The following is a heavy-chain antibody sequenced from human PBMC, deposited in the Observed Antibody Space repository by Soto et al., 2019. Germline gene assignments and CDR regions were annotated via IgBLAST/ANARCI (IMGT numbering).Heavy chain of an antibody. CDR1: GGSISSISGLS. V-gene: IGHV4-4*07. J-gene: IGHJ6*02. CDR2: RYTSGDI. Sequence: SETLSLTCSVSGGSISSISGLSWTWIRQPAGKGLEWIGHRYTSGDINYNLSLKSRVTMSLDISKNQFSLKLSPVTAADTGVYYCARSRGYCSSTSCKYAMDVWGQGTEVPVYS. D-gene: IGHD2-2*01. CDR3: ARSRGYCSSTSCKYAMDV.